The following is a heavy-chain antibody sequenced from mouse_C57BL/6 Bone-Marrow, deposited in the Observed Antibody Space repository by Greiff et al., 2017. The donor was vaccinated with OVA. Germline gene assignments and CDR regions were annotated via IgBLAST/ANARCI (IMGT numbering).Heavy chain of an antibody. D-gene: IGHD1-1*01. Sequence: QVQLQQPGAELVKPGASVKMSCKASGYTFTSYWITWVKQRPGQGLEWIGDIYPGSGSTNYNEKFKSKATLTVDTSSSTAYMQLSSLTSEDSAVYYCAGRYYGSSTGDFDVWGTGTTVTVSS. V-gene: IGHV1-55*01. J-gene: IGHJ1*03. CDR1: GYTFTSYW. CDR2: IYPGSGST. CDR3: AGRYYGSSTGDFDV.